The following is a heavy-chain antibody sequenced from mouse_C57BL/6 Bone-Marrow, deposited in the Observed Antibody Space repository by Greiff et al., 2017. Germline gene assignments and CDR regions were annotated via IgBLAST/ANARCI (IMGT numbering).Heavy chain of an antibody. CDR1: GFTFSSYG. V-gene: IGHV5-6*01. CDR2: ISSGGSYT. D-gene: IGHD5-1*01. J-gene: IGHJ2*01. CDR3: ARRGYLLDY. Sequence: DVHLVESGGDLVKPGGSLKLSCAASGFTFSSYGMSWVRQTPDKRLEWVATISSGGSYTYYPDSVKGRFTISRDNAKNTLYLQMRSLKSEDTAMYYCARRGYLLDYWGQGTTLTVSS.